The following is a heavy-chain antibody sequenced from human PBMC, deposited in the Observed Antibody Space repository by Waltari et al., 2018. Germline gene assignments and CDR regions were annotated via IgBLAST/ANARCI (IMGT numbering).Heavy chain of an antibody. J-gene: IGHJ5*02. CDR3: ARSEWFGELLGWFDP. Sequence: QVQLQESGPGLVKPSETLSLTCTVSGGSISSYYWSCIRPPPGKGLEWIGYIYYSGSTKYNPSLKSRVTISVDTSKNQFSLKLSSVTAADTAVYYCARSEWFGELLGWFDPWGQGTLVTVSS. D-gene: IGHD3-10*01. CDR2: IYYSGST. V-gene: IGHV4-59*01. CDR1: GGSISSYY.